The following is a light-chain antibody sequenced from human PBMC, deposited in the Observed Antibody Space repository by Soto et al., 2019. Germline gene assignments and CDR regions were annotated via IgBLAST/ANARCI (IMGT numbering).Light chain of an antibody. CDR1: SSDVGAYDF. V-gene: IGLV2-14*03. CDR3: SSYTSSSTRV. CDR2: EVS. J-gene: IGLJ1*01. Sequence: QSALTQPASVSGSPGQSITISCTGTSSDVGAYDFVSWYQQHPDKAPKLMIYEVSNRPSGVSNRFPDSKSVNTATLTISGLQAEDEADYYCSSYTSSSTRVFGTGTKVTVL.